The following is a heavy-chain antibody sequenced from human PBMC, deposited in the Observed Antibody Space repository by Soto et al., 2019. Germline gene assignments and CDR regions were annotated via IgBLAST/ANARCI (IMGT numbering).Heavy chain of an antibody. CDR3: ARLKGTRYFDF. CDR1: GAANTTGGYS. Sequence: TLSLTCAVSGAANTTGGYSWSWMRQPPGNGLQWIGYVYHTGSANYNPSLKGRVTMSFDTSTNDFSLKLNSVTAADTAVYFCARLKGTRYFDFWGPGLLVTVSS. D-gene: IGHD3-10*01. V-gene: IGHV4-30-2*01. CDR2: VYHTGSA. J-gene: IGHJ4*02.